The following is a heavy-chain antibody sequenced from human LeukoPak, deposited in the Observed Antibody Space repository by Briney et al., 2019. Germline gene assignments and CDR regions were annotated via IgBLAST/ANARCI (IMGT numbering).Heavy chain of an antibody. D-gene: IGHD1-26*01. Sequence: GGSLRLSCAASGFTFSDFYMTWIRQAPGKGLEWVSYINGGGSTIYYVDSVKGRFTISRDNSKNTLYLQMNSLRAEDTAVYYCAKDYSGSYFDAFDIWGQGTMVTVSS. CDR1: GFTFSDFY. CDR3: AKDYSGSYFDAFDI. J-gene: IGHJ3*02. CDR2: INGGGSTI. V-gene: IGHV3-11*01.